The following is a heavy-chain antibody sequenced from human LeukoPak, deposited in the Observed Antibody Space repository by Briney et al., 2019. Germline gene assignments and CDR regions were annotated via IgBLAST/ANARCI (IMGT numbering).Heavy chain of an antibody. CDR3: AGGGRQLDY. J-gene: IGHJ4*02. D-gene: IGHD1-26*01. CDR2: IWYDGSNK. Sequence: GGSLRLSCAASRFTFSSYGMQWVRQAPGKGLEWVAVIWYDGSNKYYADSEKGRFTISRDNSKNTLYLQMNSLRAEDTAVYYCAGGGRQLDYWGQGTLVTVSS. CDR1: RFTFSSYG. V-gene: IGHV3-33*08.